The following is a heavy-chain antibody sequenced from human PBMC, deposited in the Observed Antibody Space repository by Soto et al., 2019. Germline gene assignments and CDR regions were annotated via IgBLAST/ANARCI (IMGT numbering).Heavy chain of an antibody. D-gene: IGHD5-18*01. V-gene: IGHV3-30*18. CDR3: AKDIVRYTYGACDY. CDR1: GFTFSSYG. CDR2: ISYDGSNT. Sequence: QVQLVESGGAVVQPGRSLRLSCAASGFTFSSYGMYWVRQPPGKGLEWVAAISYDGSNTYHADSVKGRFIISRDNARNTLFLQMNSLRAEDTAVYYCAKDIVRYTYGACDYWGQGALVTVSS. J-gene: IGHJ4*02.